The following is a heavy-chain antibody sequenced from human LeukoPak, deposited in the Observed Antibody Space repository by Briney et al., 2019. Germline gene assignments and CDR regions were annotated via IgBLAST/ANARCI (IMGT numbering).Heavy chain of an antibody. CDR3: ARDNYDSSGYYFD. Sequence: GGSLRLSCAASGFTFSSYAMNWVRQAPGKGLEWVSYISSSGSTTHYADSVKGRFTISRDNAKKSLYLQMNSLRAEDTAVYYCARDNYDSSGYYFDWGQGTLVTVSS. J-gene: IGHJ4*02. CDR2: ISSSGSTT. CDR1: GFTFSSYA. V-gene: IGHV3-48*03. D-gene: IGHD3-22*01.